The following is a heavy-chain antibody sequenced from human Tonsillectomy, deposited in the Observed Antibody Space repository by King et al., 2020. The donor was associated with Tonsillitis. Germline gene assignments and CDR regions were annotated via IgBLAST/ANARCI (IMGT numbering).Heavy chain of an antibody. CDR2: IYYSWST. Sequence: QLQESGPGLVKPSETLSLTCIVSGGSISGYYWSWIRQPPGKGLEWIGYIYYSWSTNYNPSLKSRVTISVDTSKNQFSLKLSSVTAADTAVYYCARTSGSSSRLAFDIWGQGTMVTVSS. D-gene: IGHD1-26*01. CDR3: ARTSGSSSRLAFDI. J-gene: IGHJ3*02. CDR1: GGSISGYY. V-gene: IGHV4-59*08.